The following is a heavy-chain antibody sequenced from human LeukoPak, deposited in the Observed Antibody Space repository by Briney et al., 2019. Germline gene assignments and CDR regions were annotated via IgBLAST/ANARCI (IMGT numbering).Heavy chain of an antibody. V-gene: IGHV3-23*01. D-gene: IGHD4-23*01. CDR3: ARGGSYGGYHSY. CDR1: GFTVSSNY. Sequence: PGGSLRLSCAASGFTVSSNYMSWVRQAPGKGLEWVSVISGSGGSTYYADSVKGRFTISRDNSKNTLYLQMNSLRAEDTALYYCARGGSYGGYHSYWGQGTLVTVSS. J-gene: IGHJ4*02. CDR2: ISGSGGST.